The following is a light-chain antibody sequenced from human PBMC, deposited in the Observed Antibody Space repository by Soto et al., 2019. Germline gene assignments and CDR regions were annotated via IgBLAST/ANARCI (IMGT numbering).Light chain of an antibody. CDR2: GAS. CDR1: QSVGTR. Sequence: EIVMTQPPYTLSLSPGERATLSCRAAQSVGTRLAWYQHKTGQAPRLLISGASSRATGIPDRFTGSGSETSFTLTISRLEPEDFALYYCQHYQSGHPITFGQGTRLEIK. J-gene: IGKJ5*01. V-gene: IGKV3-20*01. CDR3: QHYQSGHPIT.